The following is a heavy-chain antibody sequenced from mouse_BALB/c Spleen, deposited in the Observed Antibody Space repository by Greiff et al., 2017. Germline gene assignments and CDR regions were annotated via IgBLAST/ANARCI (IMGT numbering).Heavy chain of an antibody. D-gene: IGHD2-2*01. CDR1: GYTFSSYW. Sequence: QVQLKESGAELMKPGASVKISCKATGYTFSSYWIEWVKQRPGHGLEWIGEILPGSGSTNYNEKFKGKATFTADTSSNTAYMQLSSLTSEDSAVYYCAKEGGGYPFAYWGQGTLVTVSA. J-gene: IGHJ3*01. V-gene: IGHV1-9*01. CDR3: AKEGGGYPFAY. CDR2: ILPGSGST.